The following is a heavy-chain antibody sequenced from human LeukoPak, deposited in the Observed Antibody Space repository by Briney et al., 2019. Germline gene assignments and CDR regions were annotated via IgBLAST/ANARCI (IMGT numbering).Heavy chain of an antibody. CDR2: IIPIFGIA. J-gene: IGHJ4*02. D-gene: IGHD2-2*01. V-gene: IGHV1-69*13. CDR3: ARSRGHQLLLGFDY. Sequence: GASVKVSCKASGGTFSSYAISWVRQAPGQGLEWMGGIIPIFGIANYAQKFQGRVTITADESTSTAYMELSSLRSEDTAVYYCARSRGHQLLLGFDYWGQGTLVTVSS. CDR1: GGTFSSYA.